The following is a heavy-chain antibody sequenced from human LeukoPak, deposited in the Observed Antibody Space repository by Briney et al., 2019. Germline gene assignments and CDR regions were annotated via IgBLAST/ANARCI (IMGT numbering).Heavy chain of an antibody. Sequence: GGSLRLSCVASGFPLDDYWMIHWVRQVPGKGLEWVAKINKDESEKHYVDSVKGRFTISRDNARNSLYLQMNSLRVEDTAVYYCARDEVTYWGQGTLVTVSS. CDR3: ARDEVTY. V-gene: IGHV3-7*01. CDR2: INKDESEK. J-gene: IGHJ4*02. CDR1: GFPLDDYW.